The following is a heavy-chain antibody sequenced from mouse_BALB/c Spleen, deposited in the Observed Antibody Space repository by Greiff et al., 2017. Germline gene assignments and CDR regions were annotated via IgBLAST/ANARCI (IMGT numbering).Heavy chain of an antibody. J-gene: IGHJ2*01. V-gene: IGHV5-6-3*01. Sequence: EVKLVESGGGLVQPGGSLKLSCAASGFTFSSYGMSWVRQTPDKRLELVATINSNGGSTYYPDSVKGRFTISRDNAKNTLYLQMSSLKSEDTAMYYCARDRGNYTYWGQGTTLTVSS. CDR3: ARDRGNYTY. D-gene: IGHD2-1*01. CDR1: GFTFSSYG. CDR2: INSNGGST.